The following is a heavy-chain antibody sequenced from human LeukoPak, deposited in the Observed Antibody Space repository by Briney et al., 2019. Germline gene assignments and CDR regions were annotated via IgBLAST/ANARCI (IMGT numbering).Heavy chain of an antibody. CDR3: ARDRHYYGSGSYKILMDV. CDR2: INPNSGGA. J-gene: IGHJ6*04. CDR1: GYTFTGYY. Sequence: ASVKDSCKASGYTFTGYYMHWVGQATGQGLEWLVWINPNSGGANYAQKFLRRVTTTRDTYISTAYMELSRLRSDDTAVYYCARDRHYYGSGSYKILMDVWGEGTTVTLSS. D-gene: IGHD3-10*01. V-gene: IGHV1-2*02.